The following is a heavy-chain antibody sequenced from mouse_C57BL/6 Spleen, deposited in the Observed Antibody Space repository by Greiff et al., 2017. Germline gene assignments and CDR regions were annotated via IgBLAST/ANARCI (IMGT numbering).Heavy chain of an antibody. Sequence: EVQLHESGPGLVKPSQSLSLTCSVTGYSITSGYYWNWIRQFPGNKLEWMGYISYDGSNNYNPSLKNRISITRDTSKNQFFLKLNSVTTEDTATYYCARSGTWFAYWGQGTLVTVSA. CDR2: ISYDGSN. V-gene: IGHV3-6*01. CDR3: ARSGTWFAY. J-gene: IGHJ3*01. D-gene: IGHD4-1*01. CDR1: GYSITSGYY.